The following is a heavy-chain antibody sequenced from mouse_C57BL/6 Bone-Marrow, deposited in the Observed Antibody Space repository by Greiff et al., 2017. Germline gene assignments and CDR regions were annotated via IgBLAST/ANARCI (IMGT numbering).Heavy chain of an antibody. Sequence: VQLKQSGAELVKPGASVKLSCTASGFNIKDYYMHWVKQRTEQGLEWIGRIDPEDGETKYAPKFQGKATITADTSSNTAYLQLSSLTSEDTAVYYCSFLRPVSRDYAMDYWGQGTSVTVSS. CDR3: SFLRPVSRDYAMDY. D-gene: IGHD3-3*01. CDR2: IDPEDGET. V-gene: IGHV14-2*01. J-gene: IGHJ4*01. CDR1: GFNIKDYY.